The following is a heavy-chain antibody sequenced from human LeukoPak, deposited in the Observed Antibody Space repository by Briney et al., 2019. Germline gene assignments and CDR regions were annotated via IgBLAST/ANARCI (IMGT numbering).Heavy chain of an antibody. D-gene: IGHD3-22*01. V-gene: IGHV4-4*02. J-gene: IGHJ4*02. Sequence: PSETLSLTCSVSGASLENLHWWTWVRQPPGQGPEWIGEVFHSGTTNDNPSLKSRVTMSADKSKNQFSLTLDSVTAADTATYYCARAVADYMRYGGYFIDSWGQGTLVVVSS. CDR3: ARAVADYMRYGGYFIDS. CDR2: VFHSGTT. CDR1: GASLENLHW.